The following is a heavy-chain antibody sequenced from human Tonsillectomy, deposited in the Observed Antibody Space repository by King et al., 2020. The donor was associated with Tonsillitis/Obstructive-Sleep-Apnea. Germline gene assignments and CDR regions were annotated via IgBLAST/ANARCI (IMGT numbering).Heavy chain of an antibody. CDR1: GYTLTELS. CDR2: FDPEDGET. Sequence: QLVQSGAEVKKPGASVKVSCKVSGYTLTELSMHWVRQAPGKGLEWMGGFDPEDGETIYAQKFPGRVTMTEDTSTDTAYMELSSLRSEDTAVYYCATPSGYCSSTSCSPPPDAFDIWGQGTMVTVSS. CDR3: ATPSGYCSSTSCSPPPDAFDI. D-gene: IGHD2-2*01. V-gene: IGHV1-24*01. J-gene: IGHJ3*02.